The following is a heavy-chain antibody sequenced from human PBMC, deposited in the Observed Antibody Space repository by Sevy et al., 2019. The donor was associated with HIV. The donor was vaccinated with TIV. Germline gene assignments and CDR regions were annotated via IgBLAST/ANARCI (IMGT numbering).Heavy chain of an antibody. CDR2: INESGIT. V-gene: IGHV4-34*01. CDR1: DGSFSGYY. Sequence: SETLSLTCAVHDGSFSGYYWNWIRQLPGKGLEWIGEINESGITYYNPSLTSRVTISVDTSKKQFSLKLNSVTTMDSAVYFCARSPPVVVGLGASSWFAPWGQGTLVTVSS. CDR3: ARSPPVVVGLGASSWFAP. J-gene: IGHJ5*02. D-gene: IGHD2-15*01.